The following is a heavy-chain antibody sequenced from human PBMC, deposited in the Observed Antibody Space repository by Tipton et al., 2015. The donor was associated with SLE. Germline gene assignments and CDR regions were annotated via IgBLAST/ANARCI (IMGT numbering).Heavy chain of an antibody. D-gene: IGHD2-15*01. J-gene: IGHJ4*02. CDR1: GFTFSSYG. V-gene: IGHV3-33*06. CDR3: AKGIFLDY. CDR2: IWYDGSNK. Sequence: SLRLSCAASGFTFSSYGMHWVRQAPGKGLEWVAVIWYDGSNKYYADAVKGRFTISRDNSKNTLYLQMNSLGAEDTAVYYCAKGIFLDYLGQGTLVTGSS.